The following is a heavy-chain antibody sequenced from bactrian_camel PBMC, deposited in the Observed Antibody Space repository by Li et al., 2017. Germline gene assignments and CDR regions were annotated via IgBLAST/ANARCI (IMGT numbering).Heavy chain of an antibody. CDR3: AAESTGPLWLGYFGNCGVGY. V-gene: IGHV3S53*01. Sequence: VQLVESGGGSVQAGGSLNLSCAVSGDPSSTFVMGWFRQTPGKDREEVATLEREERTTYADFVNGRFTISKDSAKNTLFLQMNNLKPDDTGMYHCAAESTGPLWLGYFGNCGVGYWGQGTQVTVS. J-gene: IGHJ6*01. CDR1: GDPSSTFV. CDR2: LEREERT. D-gene: IGHD1*01.